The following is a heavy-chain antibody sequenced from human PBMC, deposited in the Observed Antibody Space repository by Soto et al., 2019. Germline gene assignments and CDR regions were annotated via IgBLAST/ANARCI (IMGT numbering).Heavy chain of an antibody. V-gene: IGHV4-59*01. CDR2: IYYSGST. CDR1: GESFSGYF. Sequence: SETLSLTCAVYGESFSGYFWTWIRQPPGEGLQWIGYIYYSGSTNYNPSLKSRVTISVDTSKNQFSLKLSSVTAADTAVYYCARDKSLDCSGGSCYSESYWFDPWGQGTLVTVSS. D-gene: IGHD2-15*01. CDR3: ARDKSLDCSGGSCYSESYWFDP. J-gene: IGHJ5*02.